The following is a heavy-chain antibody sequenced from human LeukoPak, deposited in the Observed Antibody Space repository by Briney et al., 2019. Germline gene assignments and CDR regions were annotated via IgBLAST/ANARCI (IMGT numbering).Heavy chain of an antibody. V-gene: IGHV3-53*01. D-gene: IGHD2-21*01. CDR2: IYAGGSA. Sequence: PGGSLRLSCATSGFTVSERYLSWVRQAPGKGLEWVSVIYAGGSAYYADSVKGRFTISRNNFRNTVHLQMTNLRADDTAIYYCARISNSPLFFDSWGQGTLVTVSS. CDR1: GFTVSERY. CDR3: ARISNSPLFFDS. J-gene: IGHJ4*02.